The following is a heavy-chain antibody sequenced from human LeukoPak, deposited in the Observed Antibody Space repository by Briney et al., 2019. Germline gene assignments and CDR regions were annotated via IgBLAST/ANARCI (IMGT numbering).Heavy chain of an antibody. CDR1: GRSISSYY. CDR2: IYTSGST. D-gene: IGHD3-10*01. CDR3: ARDWENYYGSGSYGAFDI. J-gene: IGHJ3*02. V-gene: IGHV4-4*07. Sequence: SETLSLTCTVSGRSISSYYGSWIPQPARKGLEWIGRIYTSGSTNYNPSLKSRVTMSVDTSKNQFSLKLSSVTAADTAVYYCARDWENYYGSGSYGAFDIWGQGTMVTVSS.